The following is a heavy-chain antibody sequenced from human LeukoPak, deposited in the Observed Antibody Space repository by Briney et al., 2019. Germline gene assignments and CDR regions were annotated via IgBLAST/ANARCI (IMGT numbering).Heavy chain of an antibody. D-gene: IGHD6-19*01. CDR2: IWYDGSNK. CDR3: AKDQSSGWYGY. V-gene: IGHV3-33*06. CDR1: GFTFSSYG. J-gene: IGHJ4*02. Sequence: GRSLRLSCAASGFTFSSYGMHWVRQAPGKGLEWVAVIWYDGSNKYYADSVKGRFTISRDNSKNTLYLQMNSLRAEDTAVYYCAKDQSSGWYGYWGQGTLVTVSS.